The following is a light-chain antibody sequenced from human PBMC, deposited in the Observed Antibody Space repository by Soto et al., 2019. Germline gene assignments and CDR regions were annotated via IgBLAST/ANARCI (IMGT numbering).Light chain of an antibody. CDR1: QSISGW. CDR3: QQYVFYRGT. V-gene: IGKV1-5*01. J-gene: IGKJ1*01. CDR2: DAS. Sequence: DIQMTQSPSALSASVGDRVTITCRASQSISGWLAWFQQKPGKAPKLLIYDASSLESEVPSRFSRSGSGTEFALTITSLQPDDFATYYCQQYVFYRGTFGQGTKVDIK.